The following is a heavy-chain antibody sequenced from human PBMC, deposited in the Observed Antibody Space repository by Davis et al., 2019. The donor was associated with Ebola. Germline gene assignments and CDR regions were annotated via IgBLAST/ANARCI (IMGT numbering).Heavy chain of an antibody. J-gene: IGHJ4*02. CDR1: GFTFTSYT. V-gene: IGHV3-21*01. Sequence: GGSLRLSCAASGFTFTSYTMNWVRQAPGKGLEWVLSISSSSSYIYYADSVKGRFTISRDNVKNSLYLQMNSLRAEDTAVYYCARDFWGDIAMVLDYWGQGTLVTVSS. D-gene: IGHD5-18*01. CDR2: ISSSSSYI. CDR3: ARDFWGDIAMVLDY.